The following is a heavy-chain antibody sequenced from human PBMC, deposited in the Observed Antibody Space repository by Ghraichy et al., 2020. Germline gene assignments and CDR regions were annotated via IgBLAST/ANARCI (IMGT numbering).Heavy chain of an antibody. J-gene: IGHJ4*02. D-gene: IGHD5-18*01. CDR2: IYYSGST. CDR1: GGSISSGGYY. CDR3: ARAPIYSYGSPFDY. V-gene: IGHV4-31*03. Sequence: SETLSLTCTVSGGSISSGGYYWTWIRQHPGKGLEWIGYIYYSGSTYYNPSLKSRVTISVDTSKNQFSLKLSSVTAADTAVYYCARAPIYSYGSPFDYWGQGTLVTVSS.